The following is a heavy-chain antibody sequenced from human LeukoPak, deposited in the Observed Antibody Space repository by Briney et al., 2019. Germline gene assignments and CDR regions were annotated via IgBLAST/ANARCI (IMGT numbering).Heavy chain of an antibody. D-gene: IGHD3-10*01. V-gene: IGHV3-7*01. CDR2: IKLDVSET. J-gene: IGHJ3*02. CDR1: GFTFSSHW. CDR3: ARKGNAFDI. Sequence: GGSLRLSCAASGFTFSSHWMAWVRQAPGKGLEWVANIKLDVSETFYVDSVRGRFTISSDNTRNSLYLQMNSLRAEDTAVYYCARKGNAFDIWGQGTMVTVSS.